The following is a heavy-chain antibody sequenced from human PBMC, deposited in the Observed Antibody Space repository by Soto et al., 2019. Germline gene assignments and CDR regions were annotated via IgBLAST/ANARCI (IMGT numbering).Heavy chain of an antibody. V-gene: IGHV3-30*04. CDR1: GFTLSPYS. CDR2: ISRDGGSE. Sequence: QVQLVESGGGVVQPGKSLRLSCVYSGFTLSPYSLHWVRQPPGKGLEWVAVISRDGGSEYYADSVRGRFTISRDHSKSTLYLEMNSLRTEDTAVYSCAREGGFGELSPRTNYYYGMDVWGRGTTVTVSS. J-gene: IGHJ6*02. CDR3: AREGGFGELSPRTNYYYGMDV. D-gene: IGHD3-10*01.